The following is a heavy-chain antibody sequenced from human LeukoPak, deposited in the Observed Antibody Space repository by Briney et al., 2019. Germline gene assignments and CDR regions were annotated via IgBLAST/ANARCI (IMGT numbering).Heavy chain of an antibody. CDR2: INHSGST. CDR1: GGSFSGYY. J-gene: IGHJ1*01. D-gene: IGHD6-13*01. CDR3: ARGRYSSSWYGAEYFQH. Sequence: PSETLSLTCAVYGGSFSGYYWSWIRQPPGKGLEWIGEINHSGSTNYNPSLKSRVTISVDTSKNQFSLKLSSVTAADTAVYYCARGRYSSSWYGAEYFQHWGQGTLVPVSS. V-gene: IGHV4-34*01.